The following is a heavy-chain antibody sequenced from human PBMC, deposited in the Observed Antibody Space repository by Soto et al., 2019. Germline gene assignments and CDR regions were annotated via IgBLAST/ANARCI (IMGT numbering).Heavy chain of an antibody. Sequence: EGSLSLSCATSGFPFNTYGMAWVRQAPGKGLAWVSAILGTGDRVSYVDSVKGRFTISRDNSKNTLYLQMNSLRAEDTAVYYCAKDFDFRSDYWGQGTLVTVSS. CDR1: GFPFNTYG. V-gene: IGHV3-23*01. CDR2: ILGTGDRV. CDR3: AKDFDFRSDY. J-gene: IGHJ4*02. D-gene: IGHD3-3*01.